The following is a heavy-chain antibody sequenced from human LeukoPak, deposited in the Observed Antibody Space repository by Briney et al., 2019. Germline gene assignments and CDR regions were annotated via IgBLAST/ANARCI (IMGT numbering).Heavy chain of an antibody. CDR3: AKDRNEA. J-gene: IGHJ5*02. Sequence: GGSLRLSCAASGFTFSSYAMSWVRQAPGKGLEWVAVISYDGSNKYYADSVKGRFTISRDNSKNTPYLQMNSLRAEDTAVYYCAKDRNEAWGQGTLVTVSS. CDR2: ISYDGSNK. V-gene: IGHV3-30*18. CDR1: GFTFSSYA. D-gene: IGHD1-1*01.